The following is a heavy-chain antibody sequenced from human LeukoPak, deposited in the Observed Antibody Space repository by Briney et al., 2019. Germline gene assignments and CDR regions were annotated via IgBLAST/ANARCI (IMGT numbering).Heavy chain of an antibody. Sequence: GGSLRLSCAASGFTFSSYAMSWVRQAPGKGLEWVSGISWNSGSIGYADSVKGRFTISRDNAKNSLYLQMNSLRAEDTALYYCAKDSGGGNDGYCSSTSCYGFDYWGQGTLVTVSS. CDR3: AKDSGGGNDGYCSSTSCYGFDY. J-gene: IGHJ4*02. CDR1: GFTFSSYA. CDR2: ISWNSGSI. V-gene: IGHV3-9*01. D-gene: IGHD2-2*01.